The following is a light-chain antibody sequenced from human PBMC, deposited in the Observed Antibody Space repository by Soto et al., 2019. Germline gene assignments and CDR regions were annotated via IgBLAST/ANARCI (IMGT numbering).Light chain of an antibody. CDR1: QSVLYSSNNKNY. CDR2: WAS. Sequence: DIVMTQSPDSLAVSLGERATINCKSSQSVLYSSNNKNYLTWYQQKPGQPPKLLIYWASTRESGVPDRFSGSGSGTDFTLTISSLQAEDVAAYYCQQYYTTPITFGQGTRLEMK. CDR3: QQYYTTPIT. V-gene: IGKV4-1*01. J-gene: IGKJ5*01.